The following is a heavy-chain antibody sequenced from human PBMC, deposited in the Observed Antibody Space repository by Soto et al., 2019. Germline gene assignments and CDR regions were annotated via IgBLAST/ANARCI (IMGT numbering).Heavy chain of an antibody. CDR2: IIPILGIA. D-gene: IGHD2-8*01. CDR1: GGTFSSYT. V-gene: IGHV1-69*02. CDR3: ATSYCTNGVCYTRWFDP. J-gene: IGHJ5*02. Sequence: ASVKVSCKAAGGTFSSYTISWVRQAPGQGLEWMGRIIPILGIANYAQKFQGRVTITADKSTSTAYMELSSLRSEDTAVYYCATSYCTNGVCYTRWFDPWGQGTLVTVSS.